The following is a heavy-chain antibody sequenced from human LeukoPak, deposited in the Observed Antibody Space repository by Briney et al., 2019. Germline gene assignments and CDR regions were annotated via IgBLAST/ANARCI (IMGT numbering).Heavy chain of an antibody. D-gene: IGHD3-22*01. J-gene: IGHJ3*02. CDR3: ARGYYYDNSGYPDALDI. Sequence: SETLSLTCTVSGGSISPYYWSWIRQPPGKGLEWIGYIYYNGITSYKPSLKGRVTISVDTSKKQFALKLSSATDADTAVYYCARGYYYDNSGYPDALDIWGQGTMVTVSP. V-gene: IGHV4-59*01. CDR2: IYYNGIT. CDR1: GGSISPYY.